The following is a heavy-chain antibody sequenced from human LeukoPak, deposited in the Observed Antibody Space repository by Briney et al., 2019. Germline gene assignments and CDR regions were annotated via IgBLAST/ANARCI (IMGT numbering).Heavy chain of an antibody. CDR2: ISSSGTTI. D-gene: IGHD6-13*01. J-gene: IGHJ4*02. V-gene: IGHV3-48*02. CDR1: GFTFSSYS. CDR3: ARVWGLAVAGGEIEY. Sequence: PGGSLRLSCAASGFTFSSYSMNWVRQAPGKGLEWVSYISSSGTTIYYAGSVKGRFTISRDNAKNSLYLQMNSLRDEDTAVYYCARVWGLAVAGGEIEYWGQGTLVTVSS.